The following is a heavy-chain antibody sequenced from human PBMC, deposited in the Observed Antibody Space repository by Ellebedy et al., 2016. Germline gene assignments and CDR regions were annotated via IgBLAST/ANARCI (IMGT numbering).Heavy chain of an antibody. CDR1: GFTFSSYW. CDR3: AKSGESAYYFDF. CDR2: IKQDGSEK. Sequence: GESLKISXAASGFTFSSYWMSWVRQAPGKGLEWVANIKQDGSEKFYVDSVKGRFTISRDNARNSLFLQMNSLRDEDTAVYYCAKSGESAYYFDFWGQGTPVTVSS. D-gene: IGHD3-10*01. V-gene: IGHV3-7*01. J-gene: IGHJ4*02.